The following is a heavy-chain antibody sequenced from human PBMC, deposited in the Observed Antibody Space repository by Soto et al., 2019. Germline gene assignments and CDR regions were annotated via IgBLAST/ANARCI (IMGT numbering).Heavy chain of an antibody. CDR3: AREPAYYDILTGYYSGGTAY. D-gene: IGHD3-9*01. CDR2: IYPGDSDT. J-gene: IGHJ4*02. Sequence: GESLKISCKGSGYSFTSYWIGWVRQMPGKGLEWMGIIYPGDSDTRYSPSFQGQVTISADKSISTAYLQWSSLKASDTAMYYCAREPAYYDILTGYYSGGTAYWGQGTLVTVSS. CDR1: GYSFTSYW. V-gene: IGHV5-51*01.